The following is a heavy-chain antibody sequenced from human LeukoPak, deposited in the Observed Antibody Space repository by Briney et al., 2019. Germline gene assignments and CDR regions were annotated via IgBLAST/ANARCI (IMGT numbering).Heavy chain of an antibody. Sequence: GGSLRLSCAASGFTFSNAWMSWVRQAPGKGLAWVGRIKSKTDGGTTDYAAPVKGRFTISRDDSKNTLYLQMNSLKTEDTAVYYCTTTMMQYYYDSSGYYGFDYWGQGTLVTVSS. CDR2: IKSKTDGGTT. CDR3: TTTMMQYYYDSSGYYGFDY. D-gene: IGHD3-22*01. V-gene: IGHV3-15*01. CDR1: GFTFSNAW. J-gene: IGHJ4*02.